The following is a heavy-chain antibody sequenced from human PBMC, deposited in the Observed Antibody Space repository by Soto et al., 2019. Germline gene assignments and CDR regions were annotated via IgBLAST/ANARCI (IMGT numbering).Heavy chain of an antibody. J-gene: IGHJ4*02. CDR2: IYYSRST. D-gene: IGHD5-18*01. CDR1: GGSLRSSSYY. V-gene: IGHV4-39*01. Sequence: QLQLQESGPGLVKPSETLSLTCTVSGGSLRSSSYYWGWIRQPPGKGLEWIGSIYYSRSTYYNPSLKSRVTISVDTSKNQFARKMSSVTAAYTAVYYCATTLRGYSYGYSFDYWGQGTLVTVAS. CDR3: ATTLRGYSYGYSFDY.